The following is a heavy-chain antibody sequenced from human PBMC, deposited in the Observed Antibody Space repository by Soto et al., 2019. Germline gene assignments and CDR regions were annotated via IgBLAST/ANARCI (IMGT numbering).Heavy chain of an antibody. J-gene: IGHJ6*02. Sequence: SETLSLTCSVSGASITSYYWSWMRQSAGEGLQWIGRVYARGATNYNPSLKSRVTISGDTSKNQFSLKLTSVTAADTAVYYCARSSGDDFFYYGMDVWGHGTTVTVSS. V-gene: IGHV4-59*10. CDR2: VYARGAT. CDR3: ARSSGDDFFYYGMDV. D-gene: IGHD4-17*01. CDR1: GASITSYY.